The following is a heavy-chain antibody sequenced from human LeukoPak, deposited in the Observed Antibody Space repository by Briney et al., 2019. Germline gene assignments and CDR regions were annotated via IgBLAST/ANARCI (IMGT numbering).Heavy chain of an antibody. V-gene: IGHV1-69*05. CDR1: GGTFSSYA. Sequence: SVKVSCKASGGTFSSYAISWVRQAPGRGLEWMGGIIPIFGTANYAQKFQGRVTITTDESTSTAYMELSSLRSEDTAVYYCARAHSSGWSQDAIDIWGQGTMVTVSS. J-gene: IGHJ3*02. CDR2: IIPIFGTA. D-gene: IGHD6-19*01. CDR3: ARAHSSGWSQDAIDI.